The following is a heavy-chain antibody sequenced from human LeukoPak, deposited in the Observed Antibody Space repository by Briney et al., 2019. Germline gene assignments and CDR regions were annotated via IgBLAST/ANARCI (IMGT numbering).Heavy chain of an antibody. Sequence: SVKVSCKASGGTFSSYAISWVRQAPGQGLEWMGRIIPNFGTANYAQKFQGRVTITTDESTSTAYMELSSLRSEDTAVYYCARHGASSGLIFDYWGQGTLVTVSS. D-gene: IGHD3-22*01. CDR1: GGTFSSYA. V-gene: IGHV1-69*05. J-gene: IGHJ4*02. CDR2: IIPNFGTA. CDR3: ARHGASSGLIFDY.